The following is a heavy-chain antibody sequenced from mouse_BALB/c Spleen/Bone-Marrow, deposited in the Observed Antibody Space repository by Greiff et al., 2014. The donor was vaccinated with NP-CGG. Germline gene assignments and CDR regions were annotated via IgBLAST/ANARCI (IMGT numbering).Heavy chain of an antibody. D-gene: IGHD2-14*01. CDR3: TRWVYAGDYYAMDY. J-gene: IGHJ4*01. V-gene: IGHV5-17*02. CDR1: GFTFSSFG. CDR2: ISSGSSSI. Sequence: EVKLEESGGGLVQPGGSRKLSCAASGFTFSSFGMHWVRQAPEKGLEWVAYISSGSSSIYYTDTLKGRFTIARDNPKSTLFLQMTSLRSEDTAIYYCTRWVYAGDYYAMDYWGQGTSVTVSS.